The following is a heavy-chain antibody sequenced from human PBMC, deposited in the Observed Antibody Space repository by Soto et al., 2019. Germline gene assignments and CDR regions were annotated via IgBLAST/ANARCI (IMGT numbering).Heavy chain of an antibody. CDR1: GYSFSTYW. CDR2: IYPGDSDT. J-gene: IGHJ4*02. CDR3: ARRASGFDY. Sequence: PGESLKISCKGSGYSFSTYWIAWVRQMPGKGLEWMGIIYPGDSDTRYSPSFQGQVTISADKSVNTAYLQWSSLKASDTAMYYCARRASGFDYWGQGTLVTVSS. V-gene: IGHV5-51*01. D-gene: IGHD6-19*01.